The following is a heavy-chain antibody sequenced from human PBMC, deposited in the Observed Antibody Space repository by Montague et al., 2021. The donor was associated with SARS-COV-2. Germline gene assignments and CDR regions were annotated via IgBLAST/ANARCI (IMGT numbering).Heavy chain of an antibody. Sequence: SETLSLTCTVSGSSISSYYWSWIRQPPGKGLEWIGYIYYSGSTNYNPSLKSRVTISVDTSKNQFSLKLSSVTAADTAVYYCARASITMVRGVTRWYFDLWGRGTLVTVSS. D-gene: IGHD3-10*01. CDR1: GSSISSYY. CDR2: IYYSGST. J-gene: IGHJ2*01. CDR3: ARASITMVRGVTRWYFDL. V-gene: IGHV4-59*13.